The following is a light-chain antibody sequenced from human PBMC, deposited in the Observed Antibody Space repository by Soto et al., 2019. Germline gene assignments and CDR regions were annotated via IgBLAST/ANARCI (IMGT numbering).Light chain of an antibody. Sequence: DIQMTQSPSTLSASVGDRVTITCRASQSISSWLAWYQQKPGKAPKHLIYKASSLESGVPSRFSGSGSGTDFTLPIRRLKAEDFATYYCQQSYSSPRTFGLGTKV. V-gene: IGKV1-5*03. CDR1: QSISSW. J-gene: IGKJ1*01. CDR2: KAS. CDR3: QQSYSSPRT.